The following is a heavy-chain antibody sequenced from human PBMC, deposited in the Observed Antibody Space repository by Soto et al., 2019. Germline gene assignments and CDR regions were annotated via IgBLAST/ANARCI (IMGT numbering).Heavy chain of an antibody. D-gene: IGHD2-8*02. CDR1: GGSFSGYY. Sequence: QVQLQQWGAGLLKPSETLSVTCAVYGGSFSGYYWSWIRQPPGKGLEWIGEINHSGSTNYNPSLKSRVTISVDTSKNQFSLKLSSVTAADTAVYYCARGQSSLLLDCWGQGVLVTVSS. V-gene: IGHV4-34*01. CDR3: ARGQSSLLLDC. CDR2: INHSGST. J-gene: IGHJ4*02.